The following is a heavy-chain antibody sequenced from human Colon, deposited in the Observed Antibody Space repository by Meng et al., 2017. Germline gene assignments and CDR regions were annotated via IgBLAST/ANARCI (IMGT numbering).Heavy chain of an antibody. CDR1: GGSMSPNY. J-gene: IGHJ5*02. CDR2: IGHSGFT. D-gene: IGHD6-19*01. CDR3: VRSSAWVRTGFDP. V-gene: IGHV4-59*05. Sequence: QLYLQESGPGLVKPSETLSLTCTVSGGSMSPNYWSWIRQPPGKGLEWIGSIGHSGFTYYTPSLKSRVAVSLDTSKSQFSLMLTSVTAADTAVYYCVRSSAWVRTGFDPWGQGTLVTVSS.